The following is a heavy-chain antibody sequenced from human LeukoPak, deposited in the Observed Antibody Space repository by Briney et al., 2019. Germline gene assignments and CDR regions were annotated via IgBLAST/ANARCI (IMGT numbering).Heavy chain of an antibody. CDR3: ARGEGPIAAAGGY. V-gene: IGHV1-69*04. J-gene: IGHJ4*02. Sequence: ASVKVSCKASGGTFSSYAISWVRQAPGQGLEWMGRIIPILGIANYAQKFQGRVTITADKSTSTAYMELSSLRSEDTAVYYCARGEGPIAAAGGYWGQGTLVTVSS. CDR1: GGTFSSYA. D-gene: IGHD6-13*01. CDR2: IIPILGIA.